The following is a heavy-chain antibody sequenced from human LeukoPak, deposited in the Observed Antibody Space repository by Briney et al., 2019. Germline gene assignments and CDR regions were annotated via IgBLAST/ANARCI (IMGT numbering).Heavy chain of an antibody. V-gene: IGHV4-30-4*08. CDR2: IFHSGNT. D-gene: IGHD5-24*01. CDR1: GDSITIGYHY. Sequence: SETLSLTCTVSGDSITIGYHYWTWIRQPPGKGLEWIGDIFHSGNTHYNPSLESRVTISVDTAKNLLPLKLTSANAADTAVYYCARAKGDHNSDLYNWFAPWGQGTLVAVSS. CDR3: ARAKGDHNSDLYNWFAP. J-gene: IGHJ5*02.